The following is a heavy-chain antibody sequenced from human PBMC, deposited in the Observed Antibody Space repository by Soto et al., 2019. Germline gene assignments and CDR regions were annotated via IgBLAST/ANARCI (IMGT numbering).Heavy chain of an antibody. CDR2: IYYSGST. CDR1: GGSISSGGYY. D-gene: IGHD5-18*01. CDR3: ARDTAMGGHDAFDI. Sequence: PSETLSLTCTVSGGSISSGGYYWSWIRQHPGKGLEWIGYIYYSGSTYYNPSLKSRVTISVDTSKNQFSLKLSSVTAADTAVYYCARDTAMGGHDAFDIWGQGTMVTVSS. V-gene: IGHV4-31*03. J-gene: IGHJ3*02.